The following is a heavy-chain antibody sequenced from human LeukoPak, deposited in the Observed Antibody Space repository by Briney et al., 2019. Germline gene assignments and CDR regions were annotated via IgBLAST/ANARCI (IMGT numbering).Heavy chain of an antibody. CDR3: ARGGDYLVRFDP. J-gene: IGHJ5*02. D-gene: IGHD4-17*01. CDR2: IIPIFGTA. CDR1: GGTFSSYA. Sequence: SVKVSCKASGGTFSSYAISWVRQAPGQGLEWMGGIIPIFGTANYAQKFQGRVTITADESTSTAYMELSSLRSEDTAVYYCARGGDYLVRFDPWGQGTLVTVSS. V-gene: IGHV1-69*13.